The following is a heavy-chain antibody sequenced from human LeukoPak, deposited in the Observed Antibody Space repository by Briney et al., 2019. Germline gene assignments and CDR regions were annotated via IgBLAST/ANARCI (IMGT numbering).Heavy chain of an antibody. D-gene: IGHD6-13*01. V-gene: IGHV4-59*12. CDR2: IYYSGST. J-gene: IGHJ6*02. CDR1: GGSISSYY. CDR3: ARGPLAAAGTLTYYYYGMDV. Sequence: PSETLSLTCTVSGGSISSYYWNWIRQPPGKGLEWIGYIYYSGSTNYNPSLKSRVTISVDTSKNQFSLKLSSVTAADTAFYYCARGPLAAAGTLTYYYYGMDVWGQGTTVTVSS.